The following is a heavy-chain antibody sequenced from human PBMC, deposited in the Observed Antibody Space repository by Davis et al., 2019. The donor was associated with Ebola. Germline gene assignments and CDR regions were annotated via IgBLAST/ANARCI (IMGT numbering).Heavy chain of an antibody. V-gene: IGHV1-69*10. J-gene: IGHJ2*01. D-gene: IGHD6-6*01. CDR2: IIPILGIA. CDR1: GGTFSSYA. CDR3: ASGLVRGESYWYFDL. Sequence: SVKVSCKASGGTFSSYAISWVRQAPGQGLEWMGGIIPILGIANYAQKCQGRVTITAEESTSTAYMELSSLRSEDTAMYYCASGLVRGESYWYFDLWGRGTLVTVAS.